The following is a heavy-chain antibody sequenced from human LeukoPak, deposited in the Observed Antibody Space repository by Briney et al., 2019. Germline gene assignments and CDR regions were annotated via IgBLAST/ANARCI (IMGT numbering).Heavy chain of an antibody. V-gene: IGHV4-31*03. D-gene: IGHD2-2*01. CDR1: GGSISSGGYY. Sequence: PSETLSLTCTVSGGSISSGGYYWSWIRQHPGKGLERIGYIYYSGSTYYNPSLKSRVTISVDTSKNQFSLKLSSVTAADTAVYYCARGSRYCSSTSCYPAPHIFDYWGQGTLVTVSS. CDR2: IYYSGST. CDR3: ARGSRYCSSTSCYPAPHIFDY. J-gene: IGHJ4*02.